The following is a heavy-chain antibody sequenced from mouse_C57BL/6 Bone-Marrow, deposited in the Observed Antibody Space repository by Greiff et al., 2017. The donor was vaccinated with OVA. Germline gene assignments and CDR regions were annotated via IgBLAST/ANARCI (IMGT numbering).Heavy chain of an antibody. Sequence: QVQLQQPGAELVKPGASLPPSCKASGYTFTSYWMQWVKQRPGQGLEWIGEIDPSDSYTNYNQKFKGKATLTVDTSSSTAYMQLSSLTSEDSAVYDCARGNYYGSSDYAMDYWGQGTSVTVSS. CDR2: IDPSDSYT. D-gene: IGHD1-1*01. CDR1: GYTFTSYW. V-gene: IGHV1-50*01. CDR3: ARGNYYGSSDYAMDY. J-gene: IGHJ4*01.